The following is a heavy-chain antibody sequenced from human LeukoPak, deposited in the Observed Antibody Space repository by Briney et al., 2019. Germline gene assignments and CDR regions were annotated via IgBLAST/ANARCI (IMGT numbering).Heavy chain of an antibody. CDR1: GFSFSSYS. CDR2: INTVSSYI. J-gene: IGHJ4*02. V-gene: IGHV3-21*04. CDR3: ARLRRNTDSSGFFYYYDY. D-gene: IGHD3-22*01. Sequence: GGSLRLSCAASGFSFSSYSFNWVRQAPGKGLEWVSSINTVSSYIYYADSLKGRFTISRDNAKNSVYLQIDSLRAEDSAVYYCARLRRNTDSSGFFYYYDYWGQGTLVTVSS.